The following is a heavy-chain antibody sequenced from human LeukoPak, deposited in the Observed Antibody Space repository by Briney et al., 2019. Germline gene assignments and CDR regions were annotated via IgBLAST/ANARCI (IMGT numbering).Heavy chain of an antibody. J-gene: IGHJ4*02. V-gene: IGHV3-30*04. CDR3: ARDFYDFWSGYYSSGLPLGQFDY. CDR1: GFTFSSYA. CDR2: ISYDGSNK. Sequence: PGGSLRLSCAASGFTFSSYAMHWVRQAPGKGREWVAVISYDGSNKYYADSVKGRFTISRDNSKNTLYLQMNSLRAEDTAVYYCARDFYDFWSGYYSSGLPLGQFDYWGQGTLVTVSS. D-gene: IGHD3-3*01.